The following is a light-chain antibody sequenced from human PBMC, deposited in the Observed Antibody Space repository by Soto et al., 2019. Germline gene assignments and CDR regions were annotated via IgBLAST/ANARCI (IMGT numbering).Light chain of an antibody. CDR1: QSVSRY. J-gene: IGKJ1*01. V-gene: IGKV1-39*01. CDR2: DAS. Sequence: DIQMTQSPSSLSASVGDRVTIICRASQSVSRYLNWYQQKPGRAPKLLLFDASRLQRGVPSRFSGSGSGTDFTLTISSLQPEDFATYYCQESYISKTFGQGTKVDIK. CDR3: QESYISKT.